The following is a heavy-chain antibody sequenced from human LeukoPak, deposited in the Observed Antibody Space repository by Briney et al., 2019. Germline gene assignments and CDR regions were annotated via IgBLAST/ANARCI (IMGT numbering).Heavy chain of an antibody. CDR2: ISGSGGST. CDR3: AKLDTAMVLFDY. V-gene: IGHV3-23*01. Sequence: GSLRLSCAASGFTFSSYAMSWVRQAPGKGLEWVSAISGSGGSTYYADSVKGRFTISRDNSKNTLYLQMNSLRAEDTAVYYCAKLDTAMVLFDYRGQGTLVTVSS. J-gene: IGHJ4*02. D-gene: IGHD5-18*01. CDR1: GFTFSSYA.